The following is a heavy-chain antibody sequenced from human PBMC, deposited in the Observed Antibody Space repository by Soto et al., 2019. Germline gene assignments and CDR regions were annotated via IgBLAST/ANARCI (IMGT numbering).Heavy chain of an antibody. Sequence: RRLSCAASGFTFSSYSMNWVRQAPGKGLEWVSSISSSSSYIYYADSVKGRFTISRDNAKNSLYLQMNSLRAEDTAVYYCARVINYYDSSGYYYDWFDPWGQGTLVTVSS. CDR3: ARVINYYDSSGYYYDWFDP. CDR1: GFTFSSYS. CDR2: ISSSSSYI. D-gene: IGHD3-22*01. V-gene: IGHV3-21*01. J-gene: IGHJ5*02.